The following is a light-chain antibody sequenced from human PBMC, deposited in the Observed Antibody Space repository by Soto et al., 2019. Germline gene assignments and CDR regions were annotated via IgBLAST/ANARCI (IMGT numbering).Light chain of an antibody. CDR3: SSYAHGSIYV. CDR2: GVG. Sequence: QSALTQPASVSGSPGQSITISCTGSSSDVGAYNYVSWYLQHPGKAPKLLIYGVGNRPSGVSARFSCSKSGDTASLTISGLQAEDEADYYCSSYAHGSIYVFGTGTKLTVL. V-gene: IGLV2-14*01. J-gene: IGLJ1*01. CDR1: SSDVGAYNY.